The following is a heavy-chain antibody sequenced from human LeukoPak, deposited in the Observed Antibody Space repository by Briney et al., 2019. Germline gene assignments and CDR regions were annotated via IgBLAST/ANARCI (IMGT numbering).Heavy chain of an antibody. V-gene: IGHV3-48*03. CDR1: GFTFRSYE. CDR2: ISDVGTT. CDR3: ARENSGYDGGFDY. J-gene: IGHJ4*02. Sequence: PGGSLRLSCTTSGFTFRSYEMSWVRQAPGKGLEWVSYISDVGTTYYADSVKGRFTISRDNATNSLFLQMNSLRAEDTAVYFCARENSGYDGGFDYWGQGTLVTVSS. D-gene: IGHD5-12*01.